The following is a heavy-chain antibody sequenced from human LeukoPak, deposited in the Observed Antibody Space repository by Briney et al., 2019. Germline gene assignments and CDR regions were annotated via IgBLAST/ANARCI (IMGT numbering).Heavy chain of an antibody. CDR3: ARDLPEDSGDYFAFDI. CDR2: VHHSGTT. CDR1: GASISSYY. J-gene: IGHJ3*02. D-gene: IGHD3-22*01. Sequence: PSETLSLTCTVSGASISSYYWSWIRQPPRQGLEWIGYVHHSGTTNYNPSLESRVTISLDTSKNQFSLNLSSVTAADTAVYFCARDLPEDSGDYFAFDIWGQGTMVTVSS. V-gene: IGHV4-59*01.